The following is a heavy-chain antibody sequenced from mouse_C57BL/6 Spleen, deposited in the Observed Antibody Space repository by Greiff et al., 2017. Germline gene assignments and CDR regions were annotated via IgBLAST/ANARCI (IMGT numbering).Heavy chain of an antibody. V-gene: IGHV5-16*01. CDR2: INYDGSST. Sequence: EVHLVESEGGLVQPGSSMKLSCTASGFTFSDYYMAWVRQVPEKGLEWVANINYDGSSTYYLDSLKSRFIISRDNAKNILYLQVSSLTSEDTATYYCASDHGDYCSSNSYWYFDVWGTGTTVTVSS. CDR1: GFTFSDYY. J-gene: IGHJ1*03. D-gene: IGHD2-13*01. CDR3: ASDHGDYCSSNSYWYFDV.